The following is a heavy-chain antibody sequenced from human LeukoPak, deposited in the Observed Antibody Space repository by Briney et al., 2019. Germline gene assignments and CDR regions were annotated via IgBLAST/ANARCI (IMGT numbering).Heavy chain of an antibody. CDR1: GFTLSDYY. J-gene: IGHJ5*02. V-gene: IGHV3-11*04. D-gene: IGHD3-3*01. CDR2: ISSSGSTI. CDR3: ARDRSYDFWSGEGYWFDP. Sequence: GGSLRLSCAASGFTLSDYYMSWIRQAPGKGLEWVSYISSSGSTIYYADSVKGRFTISRDNAKNSLYLQMNSLRAEDTAVYYCARDRSYDFWSGEGYWFDPWGQGTLVTVSS.